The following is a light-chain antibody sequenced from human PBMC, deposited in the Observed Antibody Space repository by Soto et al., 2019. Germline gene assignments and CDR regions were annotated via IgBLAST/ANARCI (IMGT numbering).Light chain of an antibody. CDR3: QQYNNWPPYT. V-gene: IGKV3-15*01. CDR2: GAS. J-gene: IGKJ2*01. CDR1: QSVRGN. Sequence: EIVMTQSPATLSVSPGEKATLSCRASQSVRGNLAWFQQKPGQAPRCLIYGASTRATGLPARFSGSGSGTEFTLTISSLQAEDFAVYYCQQYNNWPPYTFGQGTKLEMK.